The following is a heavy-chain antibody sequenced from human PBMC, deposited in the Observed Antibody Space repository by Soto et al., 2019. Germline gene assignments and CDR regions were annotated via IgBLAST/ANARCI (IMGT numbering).Heavy chain of an antibody. CDR3: ARDPAPIGWYDF. D-gene: IGHD3-3*01. CDR2: INSDGISA. V-gene: IGHV3-74*01. Sequence: GGSLRLSGAASGFTFSSYWIHWVRQAPWKGLVWVSRINSDGISAVYADSVRGRFTISRDNAKNTLYLQMNSLRAEDTAVYYCARDPAPIGWYDFWGPRALVAVSP. J-gene: IGHJ5*01. CDR1: GFTFSSYW.